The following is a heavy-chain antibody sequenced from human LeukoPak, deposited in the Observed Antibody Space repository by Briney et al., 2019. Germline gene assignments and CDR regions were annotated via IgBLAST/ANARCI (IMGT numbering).Heavy chain of an antibody. J-gene: IGHJ4*02. CDR2: IDPSDSYT. CDR1: GYSFTSYW. CDR3: ARQLAYCGGDCFLPGYYFDY. D-gene: IGHD2-21*02. V-gene: IGHV5-10-1*04. Sequence: ESLRISCKGSGYSFTSYWISWVRQMPGKGLEWMGRIDPSDSYTNYSPSFQGQVTISADKSISTAYLQWSSLKASDTAMYYCARQLAYCGGDCFLPGYYFDYWGQGTLVTVSS.